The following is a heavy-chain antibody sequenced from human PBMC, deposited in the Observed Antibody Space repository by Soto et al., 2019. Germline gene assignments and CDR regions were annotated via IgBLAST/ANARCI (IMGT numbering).Heavy chain of an antibody. D-gene: IGHD2-15*01. CDR2: IYYSGST. CDR1: GGSISSGGYY. J-gene: IGHJ5*02. CDR3: AREIRPRLLPLYNWFDP. Sequence: SETLSLTCTVSGGSISSGGYYWSWIRQHPGKGLEWIGYIYYSGSTYYNPSLKSRVTISVDTSKNQFSLKLSSVTAADTAVYYCAREIRPRLLPLYNWFDPWGQGTLVTVSS. V-gene: IGHV4-31*03.